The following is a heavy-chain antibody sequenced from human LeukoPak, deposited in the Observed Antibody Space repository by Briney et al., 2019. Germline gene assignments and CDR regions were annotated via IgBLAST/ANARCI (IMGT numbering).Heavy chain of an antibody. V-gene: IGHV3-66*01. J-gene: IGHJ4*02. D-gene: IGHD6-19*01. CDR1: GFTFSTYA. Sequence: GGSLRLSCAASGFTFSTYAMSWVRQAPGKGLEWVSVIYSGGSTYYADSVKGRFTISRDNSKNTLYLQMNSLRAEDTAVYYCARSRGWYGIIDYWGQGTLVTVSS. CDR3: ARSRGWYGIIDY. CDR2: IYSGGST.